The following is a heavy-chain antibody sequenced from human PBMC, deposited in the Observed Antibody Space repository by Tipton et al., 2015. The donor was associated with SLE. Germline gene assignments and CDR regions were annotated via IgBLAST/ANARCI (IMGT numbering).Heavy chain of an antibody. CDR2: VYFGGTT. V-gene: IGHV4-39*07. CDR1: GDSIRSTTYY. J-gene: IGHJ4*02. D-gene: IGHD4-23*01. Sequence: TLSLTCTVSGDSIRSTTYYWAWIRQPPGKGLEWIGSVYFGGTTYNNPSLKSRVAISVDMSKNQFSLRLASVTAADTAVYYCARGTFEDYGGNSVLDFWGQGTLVTVSS. CDR3: ARGTFEDYGGNSVLDF.